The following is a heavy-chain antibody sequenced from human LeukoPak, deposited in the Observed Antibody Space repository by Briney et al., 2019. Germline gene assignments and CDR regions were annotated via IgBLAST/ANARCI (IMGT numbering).Heavy chain of an antibody. Sequence: PSETLSLTCTVSGGSISSSSYYWGWIRQPPGKGLEWIGSIYYSGSTYYNPSLKSRVTISVDTSKNQFSLKLSSVTAADTAVYYCARVYGGVRGVMVDYWGQGTLVTVSS. CDR2: IYYSGST. CDR1: GGSISSSSYY. J-gene: IGHJ4*02. V-gene: IGHV4-39*07. CDR3: ARVYGGVRGVMVDY. D-gene: IGHD3-10*01.